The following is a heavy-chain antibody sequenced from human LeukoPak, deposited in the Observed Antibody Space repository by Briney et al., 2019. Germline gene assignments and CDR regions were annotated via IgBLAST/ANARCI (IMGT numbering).Heavy chain of an antibody. V-gene: IGHV2-5*01. CDR2: IYWNDDK. J-gene: IGHJ3*02. CDR3: AHRSRITIFGVDHDAFDI. Sequence: SGPTLVKPTQTLTLTCTFSGFSLSTSGVGVGWIHQPPGKALEWFALIYWNDDKRYSPSLKSRLTITKDTSKNQVVLTMTNMDPVDTATYYCAHRSRITIFGVDHDAFDIWGQGTMVTVSS. CDR1: GFSLSTSGVG. D-gene: IGHD3-3*01.